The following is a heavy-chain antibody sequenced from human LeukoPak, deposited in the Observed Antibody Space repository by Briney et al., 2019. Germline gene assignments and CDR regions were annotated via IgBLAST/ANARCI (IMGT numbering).Heavy chain of an antibody. CDR1: GFTFSSYA. J-gene: IGHJ4*02. V-gene: IGHV3-74*01. CDR2: IDSDGSRT. D-gene: IGHD4-23*01. Sequence: PGGSLRLSCAVSGFTFSSYAMHWVRQAPGKGLVWVSRIDSDGSRTTYAHSVKGRFTISRDNAKNTLYLQMNSLRAEDTAVYYCTRTYGGFDYWGQGTLVTVSS. CDR3: TRTYGGFDY.